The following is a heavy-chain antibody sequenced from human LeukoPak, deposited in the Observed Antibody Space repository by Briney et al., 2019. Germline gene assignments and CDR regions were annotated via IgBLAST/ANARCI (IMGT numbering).Heavy chain of an antibody. CDR3: AKDPRSSGSYPYYFDY. V-gene: IGHV3-30*18. J-gene: IGHJ4*02. CDR1: GFTFSSYG. CDR2: ISYDGSNK. Sequence: GRSLRLSCAASGFTFSSYGMHWVRQAPGKGLEWVAGISYDGSNKYYADSVKGRFTISRDNSKNTLYLQMNSLRAEDTAVYYCAKDPRSSGSYPYYFDYWGQGTLVTVSS. D-gene: IGHD1-26*01.